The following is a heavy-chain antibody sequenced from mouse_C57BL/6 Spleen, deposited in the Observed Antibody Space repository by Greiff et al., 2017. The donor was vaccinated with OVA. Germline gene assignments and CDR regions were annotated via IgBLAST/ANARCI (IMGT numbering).Heavy chain of an antibody. Sequence: QVQLQQPGAELVRPGSSVKLSCKASGYTFTSYWMHWVKQRPIQGLEWIGNIDPSDSETHYNQKFKDKATLTVDKSSSTAYMQLSSLTSEDSAVYYCARAPIYYGNYAWYFDVWGTGTTVTVSS. CDR2: IDPSDSET. V-gene: IGHV1-52*01. CDR3: ARAPIYYGNYAWYFDV. J-gene: IGHJ1*03. D-gene: IGHD2-1*01. CDR1: GYTFTSYW.